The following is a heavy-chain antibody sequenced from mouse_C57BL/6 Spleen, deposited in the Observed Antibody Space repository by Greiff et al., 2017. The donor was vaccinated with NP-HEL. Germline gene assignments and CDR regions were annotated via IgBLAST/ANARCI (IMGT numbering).Heavy chain of an antibody. CDR1: GFTFSDFY. Sequence: EVHLVESGGGLVQSGRSLRLSCATSGFTFSDFYMEWVRQAPGKGLEWIAASRNKANDYTTEYSASVKGRFIVSRDTSQSILYLQMNALRAEDTAIYYCARDGNDGYYGFDYWGQGTTLTVSS. D-gene: IGHD2-3*01. V-gene: IGHV7-1*01. CDR2: SRNKANDYTT. CDR3: ARDGNDGYYGFDY. J-gene: IGHJ2*01.